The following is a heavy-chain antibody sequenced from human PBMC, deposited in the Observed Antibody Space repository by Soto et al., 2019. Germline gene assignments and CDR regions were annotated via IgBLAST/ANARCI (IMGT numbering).Heavy chain of an antibody. Sequence: ASVKVSCKASGYSFTNNDVSWVRQATGQGLEWMGWMNPGSGDTGYVQKFQGRVTMTRDISIATAYVEASSLRSDDTAIYYCARMETFGSLNWFDPWGQGTLVTVSS. D-gene: IGHD3-16*01. CDR2: MNPGSGDT. V-gene: IGHV1-8*01. CDR3: ARMETFGSLNWFDP. CDR1: GYSFTNND. J-gene: IGHJ5*02.